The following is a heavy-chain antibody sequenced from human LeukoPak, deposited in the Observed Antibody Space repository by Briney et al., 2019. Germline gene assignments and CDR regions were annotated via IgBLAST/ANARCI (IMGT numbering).Heavy chain of an antibody. CDR2: IRGSGGGT. J-gene: IGHJ5*02. Sequence: GGSLRLSCAASGFTFSNYGMSWVRQAPGKGLEWVSVIRGSGGGTYYADSVKGRFTISRDNSKNTVYLQMNSLRAEDTAVYYCARDPLITYYYDSSGNHADWFDPWGQGTLVTVSS. CDR1: GFTFSNYG. CDR3: ARDPLITYYYDSSGNHADWFDP. D-gene: IGHD3-22*01. V-gene: IGHV3-23*01.